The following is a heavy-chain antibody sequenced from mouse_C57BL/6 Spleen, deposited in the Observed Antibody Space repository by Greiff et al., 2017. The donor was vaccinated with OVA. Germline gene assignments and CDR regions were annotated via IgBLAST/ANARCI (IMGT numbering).Heavy chain of an antibody. Sequence: VQLQQSGPELVKPGASVKLSCKASGYTFTSYDINWVKQRPGQGLEWIGWIYPRDGSTMYNEKFKGKATLTVDTSSSTAYMELHSLTSEDSAVYFCVRDRNYWYFDVWGTGTTVTVSS. V-gene: IGHV1-85*01. J-gene: IGHJ1*03. CDR3: VRDRNYWYFDV. D-gene: IGHD2-14*01. CDR1: GYTFTSYD. CDR2: IYPRDGST.